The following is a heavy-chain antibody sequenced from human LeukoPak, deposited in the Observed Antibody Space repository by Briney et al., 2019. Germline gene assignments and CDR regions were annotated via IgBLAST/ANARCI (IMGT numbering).Heavy chain of an antibody. CDR2: LSGSGGST. CDR1: GFAFSNYA. CDR3: AKDLSKSYGEYGTSGAFDI. Sequence: GGSLRLSCAASGFAFSNYAMSWVRQAPGKGLEWVSGLSGSGGSTYYADSVKGRFTISRDNSKNTLYLQMNSLRAEDTAVYYCAKDLSKSYGEYGTSGAFDIWGQGTMVTVSS. D-gene: IGHD4-17*01. V-gene: IGHV3-23*01. J-gene: IGHJ3*02.